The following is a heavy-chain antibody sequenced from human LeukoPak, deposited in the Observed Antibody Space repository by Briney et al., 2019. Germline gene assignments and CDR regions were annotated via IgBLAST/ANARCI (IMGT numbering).Heavy chain of an antibody. V-gene: IGHV1-69*04. D-gene: IGHD6-19*01. J-gene: IGHJ4*02. Sequence: SVKVSCKASGGTFSSYAISWVRQAPGQGLEWMGRIIPILGIANYAQKLQGRVTMTTDTSTSTAYMELRSLRSDDTAVYYCAVIAVAGPTDYWGQGTLVTVSS. CDR3: AVIAVAGPTDY. CDR1: GGTFSSYA. CDR2: IIPILGIA.